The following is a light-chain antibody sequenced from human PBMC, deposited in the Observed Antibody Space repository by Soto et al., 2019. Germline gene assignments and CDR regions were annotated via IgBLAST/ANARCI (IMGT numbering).Light chain of an antibody. CDR2: AAS. CDR3: QQSYSSPLT. CDR1: QSISTY. J-gene: IGKJ4*01. Sequence: DIQMTQSPSSLSASVGDRVTITCRASQSISTYLNWYQQKPGKVPKLLIYAASSLQSGVPSRFRGSGSGTDFTLTISSLQPEDFATYYCQQSYSSPLTFGGGTKVDIK. V-gene: IGKV1-39*01.